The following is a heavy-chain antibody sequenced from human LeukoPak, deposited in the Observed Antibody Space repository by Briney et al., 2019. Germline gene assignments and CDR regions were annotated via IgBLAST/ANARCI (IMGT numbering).Heavy chain of an antibody. D-gene: IGHD2-2*01. CDR2: INPYSGGT. Sequence: PKASLKVSCNASGYIFTAYHMHRVRQAPGQGLEWMGWINPYSGGTKYALKFQGRVTLTTDTSISTAYMDLSRLTADDTAVDYCAREGCSTSNCHVIGDDKWFDPWGQGTLVTVSS. J-gene: IGHJ5*02. CDR1: GYIFTAYH. CDR3: AREGCSTSNCHVIGDDKWFDP. V-gene: IGHV1-2*02.